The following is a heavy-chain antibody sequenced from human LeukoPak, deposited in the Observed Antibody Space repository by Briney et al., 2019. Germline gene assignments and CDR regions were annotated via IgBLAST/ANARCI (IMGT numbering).Heavy chain of an antibody. D-gene: IGHD2-2*01. Sequence: ASVKVSCKASGYTFTSYGISWVRHAPGQGLEWMGWISAYNGNTNYAQKLQSRVTMTTDTSTSTAYMELRSLRSDDTAVYYCARGVFDIVVVPAASPFDYWGQGTLVTVSS. V-gene: IGHV1-18*01. J-gene: IGHJ4*02. CDR3: ARGVFDIVVVPAASPFDY. CDR1: GYTFTSYG. CDR2: ISAYNGNT.